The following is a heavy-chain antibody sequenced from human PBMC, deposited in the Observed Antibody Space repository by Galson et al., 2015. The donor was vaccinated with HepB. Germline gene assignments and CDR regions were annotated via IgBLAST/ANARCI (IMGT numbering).Heavy chain of an antibody. V-gene: IGHV1-18*01. Sequence: SVKVSCKASGYTFPTYSITWVRQAPGQGLEWMGWISPYNGDTTYARKLEGRVTMTTDTFTSTAYMELRSLRSDDTAVYYCAREDRSSPHRRVYYYYGMDVWGQGTTVTVSS. CDR3: AREDRSSPHRRVYYYYGMDV. CDR2: ISPYNGDT. CDR1: GYTFPTYS. D-gene: IGHD6-6*01. J-gene: IGHJ6*02.